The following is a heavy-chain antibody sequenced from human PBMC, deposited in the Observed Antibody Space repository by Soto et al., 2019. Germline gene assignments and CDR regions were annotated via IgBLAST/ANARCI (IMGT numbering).Heavy chain of an antibody. Sequence: PGGSLRLSCAASGFTFSNHPMNWVRQAPGKGLEWISYSSSDSGTIYYADSVKGRFSISRDNAKNSLFLQMNSLRVEDTAVYYCASDWFYMDVWGKGTSVTVSS. J-gene: IGHJ6*03. CDR1: GFTFSNHP. CDR3: ASDWFYMDV. D-gene: IGHD3-9*01. CDR2: SSSDSGTI. V-gene: IGHV3-48*01.